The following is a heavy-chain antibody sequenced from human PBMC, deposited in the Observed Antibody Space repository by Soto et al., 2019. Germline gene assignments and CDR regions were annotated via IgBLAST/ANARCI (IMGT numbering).Heavy chain of an antibody. CDR3: ARGRGRSSWYSGYCGMDV. CDR1: GGTFSSYA. CDR2: IIPIFGTA. J-gene: IGHJ6*02. Sequence: QVQLVQSGAEVKKPGSSVKVSCKASGGTFSSYAISWGRQAPGQGLEWMGGIIPIFGTANYAQKFQGRVTITADESTSTAYMERSSLRSEDTAVYYCARGRGRSSWYSGYCGMDVWGQGTTVTVSS. V-gene: IGHV1-69*01. D-gene: IGHD6-13*01.